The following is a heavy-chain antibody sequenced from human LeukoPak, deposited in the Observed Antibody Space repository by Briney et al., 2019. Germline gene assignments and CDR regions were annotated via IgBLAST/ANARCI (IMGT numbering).Heavy chain of an antibody. V-gene: IGHV3-23*01. J-gene: IGHJ6*03. CDR1: GFTFSSYG. D-gene: IGHD3-3*01. Sequence: PGGSLRLSCAASGFTFSSYGMSWVRQAPGKGLEWVSAISGSGGSTYYADSVKGRFTISRDNAKNSLYLQMNSLRAEDTALYYCAREGARSYYDFWSGYFYYYYYMDVWGKGTTVTVSS. CDR2: ISGSGGST. CDR3: AREGARSYYDFWSGYFYYYYYMDV.